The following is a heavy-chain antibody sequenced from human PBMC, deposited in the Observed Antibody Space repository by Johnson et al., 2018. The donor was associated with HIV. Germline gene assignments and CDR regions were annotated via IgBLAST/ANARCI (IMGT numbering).Heavy chain of an antibody. CDR2: ISGGST. Sequence: EKLVESGGGLVKPGGSLRLSCAASGFTFSDYYMSWIRQAPGKGLEWVSYISGGSTYYADSRKGRFTISRDNSKNTLHLQMNSRRAEDTAVDYCASSWGNAFDIWGQGTMVTVSS. CDR1: GFTFSDYY. J-gene: IGHJ3*02. CDR3: ASSWGNAFDI. D-gene: IGHD7-27*01. V-gene: IGHV3-38*02.